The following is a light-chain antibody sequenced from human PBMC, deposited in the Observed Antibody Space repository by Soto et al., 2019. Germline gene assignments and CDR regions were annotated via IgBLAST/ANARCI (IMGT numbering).Light chain of an antibody. CDR1: QRMSAW. J-gene: IGKJ1*01. CDR3: QQYDTYPWT. V-gene: IGKV1-5*01. Sequence: DIQMTQSPTTLSASVGDRVIITCRASQRMSAWLAWYQQKPWKAPTLLIYDTSSLENGFHSRFSGSGSGTDFTLTISSLQPDDFATYYCQQYDTYPWTFGQGTKVEIK. CDR2: DTS.